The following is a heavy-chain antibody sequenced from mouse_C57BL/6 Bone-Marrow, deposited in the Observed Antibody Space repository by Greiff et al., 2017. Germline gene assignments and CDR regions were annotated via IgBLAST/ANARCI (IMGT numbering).Heavy chain of an antibody. CDR2: IYPGSGST. V-gene: IGHV1-76*01. Sequence: QVQLQQSGAELVRPGASVKLSCKASGYTFTDYYINWVKQRPGQGLEWIARIYPGSGSTYYNEKFKGKATLTAEKSSSTAYMQLSSLTSEDSAFYFCARDDYDGCDYGGQGTTLTVSS. CDR3: ARDDYDGCDY. D-gene: IGHD2-4*01. CDR1: GYTFTDYY. J-gene: IGHJ2*01.